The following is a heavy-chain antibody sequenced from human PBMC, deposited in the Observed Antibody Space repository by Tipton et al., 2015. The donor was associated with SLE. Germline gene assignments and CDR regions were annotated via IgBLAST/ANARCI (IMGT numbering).Heavy chain of an antibody. J-gene: IGHJ3*01. CDR1: GSTFSNYD. CDR3: ATMSGMSGPEAFDV. Sequence: QLVQSGAEVKKPGASVKVSCKASGSTFSNYDINWVRQAAGQGLEWMGWMNPSYGNTAYAQKFQGRVTLSRDTSTNTAYMELSSLRSEDTAVYYCATMSGMSGPEAFDVWGQGTMVTVSS. D-gene: IGHD3-10*02. CDR2: MNPSYGNT. V-gene: IGHV1-8*01.